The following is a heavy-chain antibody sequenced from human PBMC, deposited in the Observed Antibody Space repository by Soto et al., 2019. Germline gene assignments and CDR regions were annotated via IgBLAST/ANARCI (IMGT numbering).Heavy chain of an antibody. D-gene: IGHD6-19*01. CDR1: GGSLSRDY. CDR3: SSYGNYNPC. J-gene: IGHJ4*02. Sequence: PSETLSLTCTVSGGSLSRDYWSCIRQPPGKGLEWIGYVYYSGSTNYNPSLKSRVTISLDTSKNQFSMKLRSVTAPDPAVYSSSSYGNYNPCRGQRSRGPVSS. CDR2: VYYSGST. V-gene: IGHV4-59*12.